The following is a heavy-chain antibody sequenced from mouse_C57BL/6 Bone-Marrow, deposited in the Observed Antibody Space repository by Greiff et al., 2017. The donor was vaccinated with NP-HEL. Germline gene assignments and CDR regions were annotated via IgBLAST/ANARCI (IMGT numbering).Heavy chain of an antibody. V-gene: IGHV1-59*01. CDR2: IDPSDSYT. J-gene: IGHJ4*01. Sequence: QVQLQQPGAELVRPGTSVKLSCKASGYTFTSYWMHWVKQRPGQGLEWIGVIDPSDSYTNYNQKFKGKATLTVDTSSSTAYMQLSSLTSEDSAVDYCARPYLDYWGQGTSVTVSS. CDR1: GYTFTSYW. D-gene: IGHD2-10*01. CDR3: ARPYLDY.